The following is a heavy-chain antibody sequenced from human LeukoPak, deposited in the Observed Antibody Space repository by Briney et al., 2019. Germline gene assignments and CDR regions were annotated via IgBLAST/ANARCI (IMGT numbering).Heavy chain of an antibody. CDR1: GGSFSGYY. CDR2: INHSGST. CDR3: ARTFLDSSGYNPFDY. V-gene: IGHV4-34*01. J-gene: IGHJ4*02. D-gene: IGHD3-22*01. Sequence: SETLSLTCAVYGGSFSGYYWSWIRQPPGKGLEWIGEINHSGSTNYNPSLKSRVTISVDTSKNQFSLKLSSVTAADTTVYYCARTFLDSSGYNPFDYWGQGTLVTVSS.